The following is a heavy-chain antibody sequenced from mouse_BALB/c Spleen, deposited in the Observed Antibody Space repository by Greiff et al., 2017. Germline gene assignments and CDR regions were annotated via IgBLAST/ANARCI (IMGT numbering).Heavy chain of an antibody. CDR2: IYPGGGYT. CDR1: GYTFTNYW. Sequence: VQLQQSGAELVRPGTSVKISCKASGYTFTNYWLGWVKQRPGHGLEWIGDIYPGGGYTNYNEKFKGKATLTADTSSSTAYMQLSSLTSEDSAVYFCARYEDYGNPFDYWGQGTTLTVSS. D-gene: IGHD2-1*01. V-gene: IGHV1-63*02. CDR3: ARYEDYGNPFDY. J-gene: IGHJ2*01.